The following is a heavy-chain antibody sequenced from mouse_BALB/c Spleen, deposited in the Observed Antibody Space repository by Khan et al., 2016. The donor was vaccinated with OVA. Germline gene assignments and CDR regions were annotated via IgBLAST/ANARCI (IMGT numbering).Heavy chain of an antibody. Sequence: EVQLQESGPGLVKPSQSLSLTCTVTGYSITSGYAWNWIRQFPGNKLEWMGYISYSGVTSYTPSLKSRISITRDTSKNQFFQQLNSVTTEDTATYYCARGNYYGYYFDYWGQGTTLTVSS. J-gene: IGHJ2*01. CDR1: GYSITSGYA. D-gene: IGHD1-1*01. CDR2: ISYSGVT. CDR3: ARGNYYGYYFDY. V-gene: IGHV3-2*02.